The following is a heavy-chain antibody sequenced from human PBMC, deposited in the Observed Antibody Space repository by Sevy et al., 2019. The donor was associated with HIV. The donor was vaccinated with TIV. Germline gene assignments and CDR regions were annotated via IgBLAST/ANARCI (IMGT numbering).Heavy chain of an antibody. CDR2: ISGSGNT. V-gene: IGHV3-23*01. D-gene: IGHD3-10*01. CDR1: GFTFSSYA. CDR3: AKDRSHIIMIRGVVIFAY. Sequence: GGSLRLSCAASGFTFSSYAMSWVRQAPGKGLEWVSAISGSGNTYYADSVKGRFTTSSDNPKNTLFLQMNCLRAEETVVYYCAKDRSHIIMIRGVVIFAYWAQGTLFTVSS. J-gene: IGHJ4*02.